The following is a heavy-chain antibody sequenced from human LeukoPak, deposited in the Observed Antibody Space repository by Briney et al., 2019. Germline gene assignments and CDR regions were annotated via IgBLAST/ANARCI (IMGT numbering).Heavy chain of an antibody. J-gene: IGHJ4*02. CDR3: AKAGNYYHFPYYFDY. CDR1: GFTFSSYA. Sequence: GGSLRLSCAASGFTFSSYAMHWVRQAPGKGLEYVSAISSNGGSTYYANSVKGRFTISRDNSKNTLYLQMNSLRAEDTAVYYCAKAGNYYHFPYYFDYWGQGTLVTVSS. V-gene: IGHV3-64*01. CDR2: ISSNGGST. D-gene: IGHD1-26*01.